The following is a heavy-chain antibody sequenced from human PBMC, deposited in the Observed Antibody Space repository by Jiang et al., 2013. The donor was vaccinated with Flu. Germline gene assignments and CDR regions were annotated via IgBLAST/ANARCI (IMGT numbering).Heavy chain of an antibody. CDR2: IWFDGSNK. J-gene: IGHJ3*02. D-gene: IGHD3-10*01. Sequence: GRSLRLSCAASGFTFSSYGMHWVRQAPGKGLEWVAVIWFDGSNKYYADSVKGRFTISRDNSKNTLYLQMNSLRAEDTAVYYCARDLSVGYYGSGTYSDTFDIWGQGTMVTVSS. V-gene: IGHV3-33*08. CDR3: ARDLSVGYYGSGTYSDTFDI. CDR1: GFTFSSYG.